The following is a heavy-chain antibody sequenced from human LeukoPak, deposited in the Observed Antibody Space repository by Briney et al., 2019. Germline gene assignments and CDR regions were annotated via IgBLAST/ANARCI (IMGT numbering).Heavy chain of an antibody. CDR2: ISSDGGDK. CDR1: GFIFSGYA. D-gene: IGHD3-3*01. CDR3: AREYYSEFC. J-gene: IGHJ4*02. Sequence: GGSLRLSCAASGFIFSGYAMYWVRQAPGKGLEWVASISSDGGDKYYADSVKGRFTISRDNFKNTLFLQMNSLRAEDTAIYYCAREYYSEFCWGQGTLVTVSS. V-gene: IGHV3-30-3*01.